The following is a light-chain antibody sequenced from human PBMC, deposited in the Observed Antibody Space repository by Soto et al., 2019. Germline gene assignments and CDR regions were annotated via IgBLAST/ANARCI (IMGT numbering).Light chain of an antibody. CDR1: QSISSW. CDR2: KAS. Sequence: DIQMTQSPSTLSASVGDRVTITCRASQSISSWLAWYQQKPGTAPKLLIYKASTLQSGVPSRFSGSGSGTEFTLTIRSLQPDDSANYYCQQYRDNWTFGQGTKVEIK. J-gene: IGKJ1*01. CDR3: QQYRDNWT. V-gene: IGKV1-5*03.